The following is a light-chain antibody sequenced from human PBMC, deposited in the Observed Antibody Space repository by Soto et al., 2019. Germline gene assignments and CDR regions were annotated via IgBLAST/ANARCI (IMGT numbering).Light chain of an antibody. Sequence: EIVMAQSPATLSVSPGEIATLSFRASQSVSSNLAWYQQKPGQAPRLLIYGASTRATGIPARFSGSRSGAESTLTISSLQSEDFAVYYCQHYVTWPLTFGGGTKVDIK. CDR1: QSVSSN. CDR3: QHYVTWPLT. V-gene: IGKV3-15*01. CDR2: GAS. J-gene: IGKJ4*01.